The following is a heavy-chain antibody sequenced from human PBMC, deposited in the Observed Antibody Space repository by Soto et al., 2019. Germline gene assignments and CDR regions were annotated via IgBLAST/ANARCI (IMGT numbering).Heavy chain of an antibody. CDR2: IYHSGST. CDR1: SGSISSSNW. J-gene: IGHJ6*03. CDR3: ARGMTHYDFWSGPTYYMDV. D-gene: IGHD3-3*01. V-gene: IGHV4-4*02. Sequence: SETLSLTCAVSSGSISSSNWWSWVRQPPGKGLEWIGEIYHSGSTNYNPSLKSRVTISVDKSKNQFSLKLSSVTAADTAVYYCARGMTHYDFWSGPTYYMDVWGKGTTVTVSS.